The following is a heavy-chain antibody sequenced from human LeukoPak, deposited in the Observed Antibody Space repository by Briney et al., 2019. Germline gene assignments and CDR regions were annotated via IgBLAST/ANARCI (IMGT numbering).Heavy chain of an antibody. CDR3: ATMVRGVIISRGGHDY. CDR1: GGSISSSSYY. D-gene: IGHD3-10*01. Sequence: PSETLSLTCTVSGGSISSSSYYWGWIRQPPGKGLEWIGSIYYSGSTYYNPSLKSRVTISVDTSKNQFSLKLSSVTAADTAVYYCATMVRGVIISRGGHDYWGQGTLVTVSS. J-gene: IGHJ4*02. V-gene: IGHV4-39*01. CDR2: IYYSGST.